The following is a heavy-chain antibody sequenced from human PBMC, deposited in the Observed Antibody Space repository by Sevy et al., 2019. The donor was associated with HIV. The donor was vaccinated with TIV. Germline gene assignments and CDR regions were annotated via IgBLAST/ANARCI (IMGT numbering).Heavy chain of an antibody. CDR1: GGXITSLY. V-gene: IGHV4-59*08. Sequence: SETLSLTCTVSGGXITSLYWNWIRQPPGKGLEWIANIYYNGHINYNPSLKSRVTLSLDTSKNQFSLRLSSVTAADTAMYYCAGEXAXGXGYXXGQGTLVTVSS. CDR2: IYYNGHI. J-gene: IGHJ4*02. CDR3: AGEXAXGXGYX.